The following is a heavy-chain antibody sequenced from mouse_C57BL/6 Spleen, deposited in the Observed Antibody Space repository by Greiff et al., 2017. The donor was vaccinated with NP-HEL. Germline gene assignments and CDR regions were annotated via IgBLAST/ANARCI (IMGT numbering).Heavy chain of an antibody. Sequence: EVHLVESGGGLVKPGGSLKLSCAASGFTFSDYGMHWVRQAPEKGLEWVAYISSGSSTIYYADTVKGRFTISRDNAKNTLFLQMTSLRSEDTAMYYCARTDTKAMDYWGQGTSVTVSS. CDR3: ARTDTKAMDY. CDR1: GFTFSDYG. CDR2: ISSGSSTI. V-gene: IGHV5-17*01. J-gene: IGHJ4*01.